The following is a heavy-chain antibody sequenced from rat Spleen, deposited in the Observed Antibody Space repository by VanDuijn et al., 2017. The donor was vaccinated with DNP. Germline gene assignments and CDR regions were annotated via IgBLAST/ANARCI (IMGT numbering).Heavy chain of an antibody. J-gene: IGHJ2*01. CDR3: VRPHHYAGSYPRY. CDR1: AFTFNNYW. V-gene: IGHV5-31*01. Sequence: EVQLVESGGDLVQPGRSLKLSCVVSAFTFNNYWMTWFRQVPGRGLEWVASINSRGGTTYYPDSVKGRFTISRDNAKSTLYLQMNSLRSEDMATYFCVRPHHYAGSYPRYWGQGVMVTVSS. CDR2: INSRGGTT. D-gene: IGHD1-12*02.